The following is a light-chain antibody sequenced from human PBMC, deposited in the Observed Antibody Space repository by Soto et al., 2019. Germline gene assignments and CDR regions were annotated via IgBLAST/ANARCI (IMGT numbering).Light chain of an antibody. V-gene: IGKV3-15*01. CDR1: QSVSRN. CDR3: QQYYYWPPWT. Sequence: EIVMTQSPATLSVSPGERATLFCRASQSVSRNLAWHQQKPGQAPRLLIYGVSTRATGVPARFSGSGSGTEFTLTISSLQSEDFAVYYCQQYYYWPPWTFGQGTMVDVK. J-gene: IGKJ1*01. CDR2: GVS.